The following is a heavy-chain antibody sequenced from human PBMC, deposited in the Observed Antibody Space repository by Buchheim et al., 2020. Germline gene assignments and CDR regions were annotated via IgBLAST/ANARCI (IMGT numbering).Heavy chain of an antibody. Sequence: EVQLVESGGGLVQPGGSLRLSCAASGFTFSTYGMNWVRQAPGKGLEWISYISTSSNSIYQADSVKGRFTISRDNAKNSLYLQMNSLRDDDTAVYYCATWVIGNSGRYFSIWGQGTL. V-gene: IGHV3-48*02. CDR1: GFTFSTYG. CDR3: ATWVIGNSGRYFSI. CDR2: ISTSSNSI. D-gene: IGHD2-21*01. J-gene: IGHJ4*02.